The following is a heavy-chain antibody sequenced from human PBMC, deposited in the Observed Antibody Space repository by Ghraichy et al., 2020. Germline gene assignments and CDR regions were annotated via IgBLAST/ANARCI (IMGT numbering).Heavy chain of an antibody. CDR2: IAYDGNNK. CDR3: AKDRGMILSEAIDY. V-gene: IGHV3-30*18. D-gene: IGHD3-10*01. J-gene: IGHJ4*02. Sequence: GGSLRLSCVASGFTFSSYGMHWVRQAPGKGLEWLAVIAYDGNNKNYADSAKGRFTISRDNPKNTLYLQMNSLRPEDTAVYYCAKDRGMILSEAIDYWGQGTLVTVSS. CDR1: GFTFSSYG.